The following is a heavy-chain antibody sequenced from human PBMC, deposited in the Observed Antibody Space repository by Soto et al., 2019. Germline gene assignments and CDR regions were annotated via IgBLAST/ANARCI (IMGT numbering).Heavy chain of an antibody. CDR3: ARRTATSPGNYYYYGMDV. V-gene: IGHV5-51*01. J-gene: IGHJ6*02. Sequence: PGESLKISCVGSGYSFTSYWIGWVRQMPGKGLEWMGIIYPGDSDTRYSPSFQGQVTISADKSISTAYLQWSSLKASDTAMYYCARRTATSPGNYYYYGMDVWGQGTTVTV. CDR2: IYPGDSDT. CDR1: GYSFTSYW. D-gene: IGHD5-12*01.